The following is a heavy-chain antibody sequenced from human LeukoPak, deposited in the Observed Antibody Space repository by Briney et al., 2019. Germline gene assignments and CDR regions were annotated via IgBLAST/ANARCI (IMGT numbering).Heavy chain of an antibody. D-gene: IGHD6-19*01. CDR3: ARDLLYSSGWPGDY. V-gene: IGHV4-39*07. CDR2: IYYSGST. CDR1: GGSISSSSYY. Sequence: PSETLSLTCTVSGGSISSSSYYWGWIRQPPGKGLEWIGSIYYSGSTYYNPSLKSRVTISVDTSKNQFSLKLSSVTAADTAVYYCARDLLYSSGWPGDYWGQGTLVTVSS. J-gene: IGHJ4*02.